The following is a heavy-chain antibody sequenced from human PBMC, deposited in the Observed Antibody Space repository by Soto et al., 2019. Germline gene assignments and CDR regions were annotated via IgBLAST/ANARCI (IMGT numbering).Heavy chain of an antibody. CDR1: NGSLSSNY. Sequence: KASETLSLTCTVSNGSLSSNYWSWIRQSPGKGLEWIGNIYYSGSTNYNPSLKSRVTMSVDTSKNQFTLKLSPVTAADTGVYVCAGSLMVPVDFFDYLGQGTPVAVSS. CDR2: IYYSGST. J-gene: IGHJ4*02. D-gene: IGHD3-10*01. V-gene: IGHV4-59*01. CDR3: AGSLMVPVDFFDY.